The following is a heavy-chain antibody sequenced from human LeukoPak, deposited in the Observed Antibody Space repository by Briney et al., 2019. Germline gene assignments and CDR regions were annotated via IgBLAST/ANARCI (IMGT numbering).Heavy chain of an antibody. D-gene: IGHD5-12*01. CDR3: TTGESGIVTTIRIEPDAFDI. Sequence: SGGSLRLSCAASGFTFSNAWMSWVRQVAGKGLEWVGRIKSKIDGGTTDYAAPVKGRFTISRDDSKNTLYMQMNSLKTEDTAVYYCTTGESGIVTTIRIEPDAFDIWGQGTMVTVPS. V-gene: IGHV3-15*01. CDR1: GFTFSNAW. CDR2: IKSKIDGGTT. J-gene: IGHJ3*02.